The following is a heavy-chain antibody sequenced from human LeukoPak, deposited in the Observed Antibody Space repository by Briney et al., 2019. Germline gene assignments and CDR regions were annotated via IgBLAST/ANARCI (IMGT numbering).Heavy chain of an antibody. CDR3: ARDIPPLN. CDR2: IYSGGST. V-gene: IGHV3-53*01. Sequence: GGSLRLSCADSGFTFGIYAMSWVRQAPGKGLEWVSVIYSGGSTYYADSVKGRFTVSRDNSKNTLYLQMNSLRAEDTAVYYCARDIPPLNWGQGTLVTVSS. CDR1: GFTFGIYA. J-gene: IGHJ4*02.